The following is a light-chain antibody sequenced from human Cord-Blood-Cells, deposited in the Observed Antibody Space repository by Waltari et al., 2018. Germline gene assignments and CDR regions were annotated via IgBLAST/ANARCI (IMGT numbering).Light chain of an antibody. CDR2: DAP. V-gene: IGKV1-5*01. J-gene: IGKJ2*01. Sequence: DIQMTQAPSTPSASVGDRVTITCRASQSISSWLAWYQQKPGKAPKLLIYDAPSLESGVPSRFSGSGSGTEVTLTISSLQPDDFATYYCQQYNSYSYTFGQGTKLEIK. CDR1: QSISSW. CDR3: QQYNSYSYT.